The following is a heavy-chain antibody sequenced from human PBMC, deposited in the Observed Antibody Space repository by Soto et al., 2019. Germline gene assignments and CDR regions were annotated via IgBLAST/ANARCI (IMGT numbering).Heavy chain of an antibody. J-gene: IGHJ6*02. CDR2: IYSGGNT. V-gene: IGHV3-66*01. Sequence: EVQLVESGGDLVQPGGSLRLSCAASGFTVSSNSMRWVRQAPGKGLEWVSFIYSGGNTYYADSVKGRFTISRDNSKNTLYLQMNSLRVEDTSVYYCARVSYDTLYGMDVWGQGTTVTVSS. CDR3: ARVSYDTLYGMDV. D-gene: IGHD3-22*01. CDR1: GFTVSSNS.